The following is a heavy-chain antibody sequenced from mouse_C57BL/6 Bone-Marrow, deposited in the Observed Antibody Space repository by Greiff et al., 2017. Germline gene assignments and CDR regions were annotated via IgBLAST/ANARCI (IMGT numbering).Heavy chain of an antibody. CDR1: GYTFTSYT. CDR3: ARSGSRPFAY. J-gene: IGHJ3*01. CDR2: INPSSGYT. V-gene: IGHV1-4*01. D-gene: IGHD1-1*01. Sequence: QVQLQQSGAELARPGASVKMSCKASGYTFTSYTMHWVKQRPGQGLEWIGYINPSSGYTKYNQRFKDKATLTADKSSSTSYMQLSSLTSEDSAVYYCARSGSRPFAYWGQGTLVTVSA.